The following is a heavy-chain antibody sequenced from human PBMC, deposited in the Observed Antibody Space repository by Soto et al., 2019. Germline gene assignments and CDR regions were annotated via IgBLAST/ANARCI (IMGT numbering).Heavy chain of an antibody. D-gene: IGHD6-19*01. CDR3: ARSFGWYAVDS. J-gene: IGHJ4*02. V-gene: IGHV4-59*12. CDR2: IFYNGST. CDR1: GGSISPYY. Sequence: SETLSLTCAVSGGSISPYYWSWIRQPPGKGLEWIGYIFYNGSTNYNPSLKSRVTISVDTSKIQFSLKLSFMTAADTATYYCARSFGWYAVDSWGQGILVTVSS.